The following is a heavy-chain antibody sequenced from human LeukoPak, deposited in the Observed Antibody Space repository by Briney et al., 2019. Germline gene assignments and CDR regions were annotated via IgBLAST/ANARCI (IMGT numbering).Heavy chain of an antibody. CDR1: GFTFDDYT. J-gene: IGHJ3*02. CDR2: ITWDGGTT. D-gene: IGHD5-18*01. Sequence: GGSLRLSCAGSGFTFDDYTMNWVRQAPGKGLEWVSLITWDGGTTYYADSVKGRFTISRDNSKNSLYLQMDSLGTEDTALYYCAKSTAVVTWGSFEIWGQGTMVTVSS. CDR3: AKSTAVVTWGSFEI. V-gene: IGHV3-43*01.